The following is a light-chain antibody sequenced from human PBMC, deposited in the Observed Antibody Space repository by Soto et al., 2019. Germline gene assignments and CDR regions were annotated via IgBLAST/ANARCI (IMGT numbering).Light chain of an antibody. J-gene: IGLJ2*01. CDR3: AAWDDSLSGVV. V-gene: IGLV1-47*01. CDR1: SSSIGGND. CDR2: TSD. Sequence: QSVLTQPPSASGTPGQRVIISCSGSSSSIGGNDVYWYQQLPGTAPKLLIYTSDQRPSGVPDRFSDSKSGTSASLAISGLRSEDEADYYCAAWDDSLSGVVFGGGTKLTVL.